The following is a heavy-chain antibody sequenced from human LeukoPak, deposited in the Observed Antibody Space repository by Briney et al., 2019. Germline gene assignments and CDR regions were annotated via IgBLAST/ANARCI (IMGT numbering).Heavy chain of an antibody. V-gene: IGHV3-48*03. CDR3: AREADCATLSCSPGDLDL. CDR2: ISNSAYTI. J-gene: IGHJ1*01. D-gene: IGHD2-15*01. Sequence: GGSLRLSFAASGFALSNFVMNWVRQAPGKGLEWISYISNSAYTIYYADSVKGRFTISRDNPKNSLYLQMTSLRAEDTAVYYCAREADCATLSCSPGDLDLWGQGTLVAVSS. CDR1: GFALSNFV.